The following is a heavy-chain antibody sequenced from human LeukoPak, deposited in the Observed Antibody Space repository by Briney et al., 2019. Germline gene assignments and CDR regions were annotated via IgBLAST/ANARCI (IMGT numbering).Heavy chain of an antibody. D-gene: IGHD1-26*01. Sequence: GGSLRLSCAASGFTFNTDAMSWVRQAQGKGLELVSAVSGSGGSTYYGDSVKGRFTISRDNSKNTLYLQTNSLTAEDTDVYYRAKDRRVGATKGLGAFDKWGQGTMVIVSS. J-gene: IGHJ3*02. CDR1: GFTFNTDA. CDR3: AKDRRVGATKGLGAFDK. CDR2: VSGSGGST. V-gene: IGHV3-23*01.